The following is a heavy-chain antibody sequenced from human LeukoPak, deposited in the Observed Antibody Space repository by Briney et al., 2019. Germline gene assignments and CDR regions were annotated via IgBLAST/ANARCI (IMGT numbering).Heavy chain of an antibody. CDR2: MWYDGSNK. D-gene: IGHD5-18*01. J-gene: IGHJ4*02. CDR3: ARLYVDTAMVRDYYFDY. Sequence: GRSLRLSCAASGFTFSSYGMHWVRQAPGKGLEWVAVMWYDGSNKYYADSVKGRFTISRDNSKNTLYLQMNSLRAEDTAVYYCARLYVDTAMVRDYYFDYWGQGTLVTVSS. CDR1: GFTFSSYG. V-gene: IGHV3-33*01.